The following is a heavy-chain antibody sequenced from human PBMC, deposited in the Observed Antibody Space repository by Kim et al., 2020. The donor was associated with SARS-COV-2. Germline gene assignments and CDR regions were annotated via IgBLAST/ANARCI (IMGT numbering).Heavy chain of an antibody. J-gene: IGHJ6*02. CDR3: ARHASITMVRGVIMAGHYYGMDV. V-gene: IGHV5-51*01. D-gene: IGHD3-10*01. CDR1: GYSFTSYW. Sequence: GESLKISCKGSGYSFTSYWIGWVRQMPGKGLEWMGIIYPGDSDTRYSPSFQGQVTISADKSISTAYLQWSSLKASDTAMYYCARHASITMVRGVIMAGHYYGMDVWGQGTTVTVSS. CDR2: IYPGDSDT.